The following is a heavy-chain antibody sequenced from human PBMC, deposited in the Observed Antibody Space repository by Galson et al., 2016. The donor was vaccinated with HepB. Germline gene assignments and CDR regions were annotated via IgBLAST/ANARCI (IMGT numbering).Heavy chain of an antibody. Sequence: LRLSCAASGFTFRNYWMIWVRQAPGKGLEWVANIKEDGSDEYYVDSVKGRFTVSRDNARNSLYLQMNSLRADDTAVYYCVRVRGATDGYNPYDSWGQGTLVTVS. V-gene: IGHV3-7*03. J-gene: IGHJ4*02. CDR2: IKEDGSDE. D-gene: IGHD5-24*01. CDR3: VRVRGATDGYNPYDS. CDR1: GFTFRNYW.